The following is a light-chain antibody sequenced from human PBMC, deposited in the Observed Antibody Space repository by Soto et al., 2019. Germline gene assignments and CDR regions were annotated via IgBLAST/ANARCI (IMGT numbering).Light chain of an antibody. Sequence: QSALTQPASVSGSPGQSNTISCTGTSDDIGANNYVSWYQHHPGKAPKILIYEAANRPSGISHRFSGSKSGNTASLTISGLQAEDEADYFCTSYTSASTLVFGGGTKLTVL. J-gene: IGLJ2*01. CDR2: EAA. CDR3: TSYTSASTLV. V-gene: IGLV2-14*01. CDR1: SDDIGANNY.